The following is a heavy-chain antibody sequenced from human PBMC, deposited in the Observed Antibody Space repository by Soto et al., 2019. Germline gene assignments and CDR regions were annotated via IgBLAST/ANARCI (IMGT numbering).Heavy chain of an antibody. J-gene: IGHJ6*03. CDR1: GGSFSGYY. CDR2: INHSGST. Sequence: PSETLSLTCAVYGGSFSGYYWSWIRQPPGKGLEWIGEINHSGSTNYNPSLKSRVTISVDTSKNQFSLKLSSVTAADTAVYYCAREDIQLWLRATYYYYYYMDVWGKGTTVTVSS. D-gene: IGHD5-18*01. CDR3: AREDIQLWLRATYYYYYYMDV. V-gene: IGHV4-34*01.